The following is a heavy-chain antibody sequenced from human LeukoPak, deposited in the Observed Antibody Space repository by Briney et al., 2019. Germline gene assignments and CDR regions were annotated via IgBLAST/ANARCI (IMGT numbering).Heavy chain of an antibody. Sequence: GGSLRLSCAASGFTFSSYAMHWVRQAPGKGLEWVAVISYDGSNKYYADSVKGRFTISRDNSKNTLYLQMNSLRAEDTAVYYCAREVKGPNSAARTRGAFDIWGQGTMVTVSS. CDR2: ISYDGSNK. CDR1: GFTFSSYA. J-gene: IGHJ3*02. CDR3: AREVKGPNSAARTRGAFDI. V-gene: IGHV3-30-3*01. D-gene: IGHD6-25*01.